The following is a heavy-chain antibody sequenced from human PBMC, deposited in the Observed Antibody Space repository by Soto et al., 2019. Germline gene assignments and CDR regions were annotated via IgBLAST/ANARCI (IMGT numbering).Heavy chain of an antibody. V-gene: IGHV1-69*01. CDR2: IIPIFGTA. J-gene: IGHJ4*02. CDR3: ARDNYDMLTGYLWYYFDY. D-gene: IGHD3-9*01. Sequence: QVQLVQSGAEVKKPGSSVKVSCKASGGTFSSYAISWVRQAPGQGLEWMGGIIPIFGTANYAQKFQGRVTITAYESTSTAYMELSSLRSEDTAVYYCARDNYDMLTGYLWYYFDYWGQGTLGTVSS. CDR1: GGTFSSYA.